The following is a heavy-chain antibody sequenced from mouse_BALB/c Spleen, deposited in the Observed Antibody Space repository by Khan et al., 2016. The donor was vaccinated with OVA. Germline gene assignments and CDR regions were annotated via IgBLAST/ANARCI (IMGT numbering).Heavy chain of an antibody. J-gene: IGHJ4*01. D-gene: IGHD1-2*01. CDR3: ARTITTAKGYYYAMDY. Sequence: EVQLVESGGDLVKPGGSLKLSCAASGFTFSSYGMSWVRQTPDKRLEWVATISSGGHYTYFPDSVRGRFTISRDNAKNTLYLHMSSLKSEDTAMYYCARTITTAKGYYYAMDYWGQGTSVTVSS. CDR1: GFTFSSYG. V-gene: IGHV5-6*01. CDR2: ISSGGHYT.